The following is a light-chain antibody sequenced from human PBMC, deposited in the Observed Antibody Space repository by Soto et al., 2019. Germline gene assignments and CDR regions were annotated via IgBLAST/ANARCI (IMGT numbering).Light chain of an antibody. CDR1: QSVSSDY. J-gene: IGKJ3*01. CDR3: QQRSNWIFA. CDR2: RAS. V-gene: IGKV3D-20*02. Sequence: EIVLTQSPGTLSLSPGERATLSCRASQSVSSDYLAWYQQKPGQTPKVLIYRASSRATGIPDRFSGSGSGTDFTLTISRLEPEDFAVYYCQQRSNWIFAFGPGTKVDL.